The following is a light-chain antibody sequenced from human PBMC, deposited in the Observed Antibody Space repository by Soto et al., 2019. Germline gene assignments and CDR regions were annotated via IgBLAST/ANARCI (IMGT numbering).Light chain of an antibody. V-gene: IGKV3-11*01. CDR2: YAS. CDR1: QNIGNS. CDR3: QQRSNWPPP. Sequence: EIVLTQSPATLSLSPGERATLSCRASQNIGNSLAWYQHKPGQAPRLLIYYASNRATGIPARFSGSGSGTVFTLTITSLEPEDSAVYYCQQRSNWPPPFGGGTKVEIK. J-gene: IGKJ4*01.